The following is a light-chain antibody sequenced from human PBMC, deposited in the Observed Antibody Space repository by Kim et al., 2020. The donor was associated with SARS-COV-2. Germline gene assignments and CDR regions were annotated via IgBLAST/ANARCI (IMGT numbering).Light chain of an antibody. J-gene: IGLJ2*01. CDR1: KLGDKY. CDR3: QAWDIITVV. V-gene: IGLV3-1*01. Sequence: VDPGQTASITCSGDKLGDKYVCWYQQKPGQSPVLVIYRDSTRPSGIPERFSGSNSGNTATLTISGTQTMDEADYYCQAWDIITVVFGGGTQLTVL. CDR2: RDS.